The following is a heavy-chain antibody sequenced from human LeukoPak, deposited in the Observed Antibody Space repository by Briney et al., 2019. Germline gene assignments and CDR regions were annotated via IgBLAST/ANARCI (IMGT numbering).Heavy chain of an antibody. Sequence: GGSLRLSCAASGFTFSSYAMSWVRQAPGKGLEWVSAISGSGGSTHYADSVKGRFTISRDNSKNTLYLQTNSLRAEDTAVYYCAKDPARNSLAGFDIWGQGTMVTVSS. J-gene: IGHJ3*02. V-gene: IGHV3-23*01. D-gene: IGHD4-23*01. CDR1: GFTFSSYA. CDR2: ISGSGGST. CDR3: AKDPARNSLAGFDI.